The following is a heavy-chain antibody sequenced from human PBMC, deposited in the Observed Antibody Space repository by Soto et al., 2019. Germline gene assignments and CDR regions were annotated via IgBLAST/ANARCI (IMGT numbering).Heavy chain of an antibody. D-gene: IGHD3-3*01. CDR3: ARDPPDLEWLSANYFHY. CDR1: GYTFTSYG. J-gene: IGHJ4*02. CDR2: ISAYNGNT. V-gene: IGHV1-18*01. Sequence: QVPLVQSGAEVKKPGASVKVSCKASGYTFTSYGIIWVRQAPGQGLEWMGWISAYNGNTNYAQKLQGRVTMTTDTSTSTAYMELSSLGSDDTTVYYCARDPPDLEWLSANYFHYWGQGTLVTVSS.